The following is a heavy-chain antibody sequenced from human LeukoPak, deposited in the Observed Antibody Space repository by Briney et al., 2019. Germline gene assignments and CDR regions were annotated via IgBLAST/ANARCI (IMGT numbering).Heavy chain of an antibody. CDR3: AKDIEYYYDSSGYYTG. D-gene: IGHD3-22*01. CDR2: ISWNSGSI. CDR1: GFTFDDYA. V-gene: IGHV3-9*01. J-gene: IGHJ4*02. Sequence: PGRSLRLSCAASGFTFDDYAMHWVRQAPGKGLEWVSGISWNSGSIGYADSVKGRFTISRDNAKNSLYLQMNSLRAEDTALYYCAKDIEYYYDSSGYYTGWGQGTLVTVSS.